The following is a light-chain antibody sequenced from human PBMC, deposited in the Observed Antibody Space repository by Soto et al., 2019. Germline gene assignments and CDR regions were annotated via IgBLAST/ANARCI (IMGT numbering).Light chain of an antibody. CDR3: QQDVNWPLT. CDR1: QSVGSY. Sequence: EKVMTQSPATLSVSPGERATLSCRASQSVGSYLAWYQQKPGQAPRLLIYGASTRAAGIPARFSGSGSGTEFSLTISTLQSEDFGVYYCQQDVNWPLTSGGGTKV. V-gene: IGKV3-15*01. J-gene: IGKJ4*01. CDR2: GAS.